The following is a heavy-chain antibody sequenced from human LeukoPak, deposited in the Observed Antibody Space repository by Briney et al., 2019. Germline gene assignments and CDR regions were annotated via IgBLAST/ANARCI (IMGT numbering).Heavy chain of an antibody. CDR1: GFSFRSYP. D-gene: IGHD3-10*01. CDR2: IANDGTNH. CDR3: AKDPSGSGSYLDY. Sequence: GTSLRLSCEASGFSFRSYPMHWVRQAPGRGLEWVAVIANDGTNHYDAEFVKGRFIISRDNSKNTMYLHMNSLGPEDTGVYYCAKDPSGSGSYLDYWGQGTLVTVSS. V-gene: IGHV3-30*14. J-gene: IGHJ4*02.